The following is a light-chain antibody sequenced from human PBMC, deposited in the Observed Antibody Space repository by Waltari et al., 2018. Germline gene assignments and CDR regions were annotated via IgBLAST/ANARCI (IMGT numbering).Light chain of an antibody. CDR1: QSISTY. Sequence: EIVMTQSPGTLSVSPGERATLSCRASQSISTYLAWYQQKPGQPPRLLIYDASNRATGIPARFSGRGSGTDFTLTISSLQTEDVATYYCQQYRDTPYTFGQGTNLEI. CDR2: DAS. V-gene: IGKV3D-15*01. J-gene: IGKJ2*01. CDR3: QQYRDTPYT.